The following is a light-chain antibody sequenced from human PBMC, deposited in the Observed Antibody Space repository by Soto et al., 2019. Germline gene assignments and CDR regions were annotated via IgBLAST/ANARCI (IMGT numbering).Light chain of an antibody. CDR1: SSDVGGYNY. J-gene: IGLJ1*01. CDR2: DVS. Sequence: QSVLTRPASVSGSPGQSISISCTGTSSDVGGYNYVSWYQQHPGKAPKLMIYDVSNRPSGVSNRFSGSKSGNTASLAISGLQAEDEADYYCRSYTSSSTRVFGPGTKSPS. CDR3: RSYTSSSTRV. V-gene: IGLV2-14*01.